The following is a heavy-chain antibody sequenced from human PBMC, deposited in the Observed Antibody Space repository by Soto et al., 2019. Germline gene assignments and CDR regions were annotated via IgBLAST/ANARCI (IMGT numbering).Heavy chain of an antibody. D-gene: IGHD3-10*01. CDR1: GYTFTGYF. CDR3: ARGGGTVLAPLP. J-gene: IGHJ5*02. CDR2: INPNSGAT. Sequence: ASVKVSCKTSGYTFTGYFIHWVRQAPGQGLEWMAYINPNSGATKYAQRFQGRVTLTRDTSINTAYMEMSMLTSNDTAVYYCARGGGTVLAPLPWGQGTLVTVSS. V-gene: IGHV1-2*02.